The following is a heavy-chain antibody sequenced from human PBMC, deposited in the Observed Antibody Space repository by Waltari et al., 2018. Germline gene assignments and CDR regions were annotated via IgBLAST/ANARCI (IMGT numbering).Heavy chain of an antibody. CDR2: VDPEDGET. J-gene: IGHJ5*02. CDR1: GYTFTDYY. V-gene: IGHV1-69-2*01. Sequence: EVQLVQSGAEVKKPGATVKISCKASGYTFTDYYLHWVQQAPGKGLEWMGRVDPEDGETIYAEKFQGRVTITADTSTDTAYMELSSLRSEDTVVYYCATVGGLTGYNWFDPWGQGTLVTVSS. CDR3: ATVGGLTGYNWFDP. D-gene: IGHD7-27*01.